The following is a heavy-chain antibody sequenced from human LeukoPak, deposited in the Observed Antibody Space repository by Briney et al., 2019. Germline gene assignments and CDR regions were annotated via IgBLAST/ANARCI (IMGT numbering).Heavy chain of an antibody. CDR3: ARLSVVGATISYFDY. J-gene: IGHJ4*02. CDR1: SYTFTTYW. D-gene: IGHD1-26*01. CDR2: IYPGDSDT. V-gene: IGHV5-51*01. Sequence: GESLKISCKGSSYTFTTYWIGWVRQMPGKGLEWMGTIYPGDSDTSYSPSFQGQVTISADKSTSHAYLQWSSLKASATAMYYCARLSVVGATISYFDYWGQGTLVTVSS.